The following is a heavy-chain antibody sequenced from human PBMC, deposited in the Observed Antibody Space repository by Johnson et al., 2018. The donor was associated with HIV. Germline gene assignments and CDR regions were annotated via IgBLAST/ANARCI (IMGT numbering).Heavy chain of an antibody. V-gene: IGHV3-30*04. CDR1: GFTFSSYA. Sequence: QVQLVESGGGVVQPGRSLRLSCAASGFTFSSYAIHWVRQAPGKGLEWVALVSFDGTNKYYADSMKGRFTISRDNSKNTLYLQMSSLRPEDTAVYYCAREGWAAAQEGWGAFDIWGQGTMVTVSS. J-gene: IGHJ3*02. CDR3: AREGWAAAQEGWGAFDI. D-gene: IGHD6-13*01. CDR2: VSFDGTNK.